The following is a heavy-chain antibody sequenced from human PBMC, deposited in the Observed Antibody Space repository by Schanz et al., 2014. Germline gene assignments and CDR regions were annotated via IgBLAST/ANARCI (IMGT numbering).Heavy chain of an antibody. J-gene: IGHJ4*02. Sequence: QVQLVESGGGLVKPGGSLRLSCAASGFTFSDYYMSWIRQAPGKGLEWVSSISSSGSYIHYADSVKGRFTISRDNAKNTLYLQMNSRRAEDTAVYYCARDSRPNYDFLTAYYSIDYWGQGTLVTVSS. V-gene: IGHV3-11*06. CDR2: ISSSGSYI. CDR1: GFTFSDYY. D-gene: IGHD3-9*01. CDR3: ARDSRPNYDFLTAYYSIDY.